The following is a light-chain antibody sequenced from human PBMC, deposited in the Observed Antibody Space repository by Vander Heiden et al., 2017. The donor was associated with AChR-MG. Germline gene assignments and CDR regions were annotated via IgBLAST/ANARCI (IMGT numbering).Light chain of an antibody. CDR1: SSDVGSYNR. CDR2: EVS. J-gene: IGLJ3*02. V-gene: IGLV2-18*01. Sequence: SALTQPPSASGSPGQPVTISCTGTSSDVGSYNRVTWYQQPPGTAPKLMIYEVSNRPSGVPDRFSGSKSGNTASLTISGLQAEDEADYYCSLYTSSSTLFGGGTKLTVL. CDR3: SLYTSSSTL.